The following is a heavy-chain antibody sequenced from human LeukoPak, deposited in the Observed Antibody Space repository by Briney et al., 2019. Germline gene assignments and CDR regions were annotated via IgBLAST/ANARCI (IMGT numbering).Heavy chain of an antibody. CDR2: IFYSGST. CDR1: SGSISTSNYY. CDR3: AGSADYYYMDV. J-gene: IGHJ6*03. V-gene: IGHV4-39*07. Sequence: KSSETLSLTCPVSSGSISTSNYYWGWVRQPPGKALEWIGNIFYSGSTNYNPSLKSRVTISVDTSKNQFSLKLSSVTAADTAVYYCAGSADYYYMDVWGKGTTVTISS.